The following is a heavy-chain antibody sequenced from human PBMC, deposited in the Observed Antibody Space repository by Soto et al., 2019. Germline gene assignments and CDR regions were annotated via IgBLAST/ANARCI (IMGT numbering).Heavy chain of an antibody. CDR2: IYYPGST. CDR3: ARDPAPYIAAAGQGFDQ. D-gene: IGHD6-13*01. V-gene: IGHV4-61*01. Sequence: QVQLQESGPGLVKPSETLSLTCTVSGASVSSGNNYWSWIRQPPGKTLEWIGYIYYPGSTKYNPSHESRVTTSVDPAKTARALKRTSLTAADTAVSYCARDPAPYIAAAGQGFDQWGPGTLVTVSS. CDR1: GASVSSGNNY. J-gene: IGHJ4*02.